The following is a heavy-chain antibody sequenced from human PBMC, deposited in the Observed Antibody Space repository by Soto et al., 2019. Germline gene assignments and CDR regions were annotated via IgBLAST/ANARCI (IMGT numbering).Heavy chain of an antibody. CDR3: ASIRANTYYYGMDV. CDR2: IIPIFGTA. Sequence: QVQLVQSGAEVKKPGSSVKVSCKASGGTFSSYAISWVRQAPGQGLEWMGGIIPIFGTADYAQKFQGRVTITADESTGTAYMELSSLRSEDTAVYYFASIRANTYYYGMDVWGQGTTVTVSS. J-gene: IGHJ6*02. V-gene: IGHV1-69*12. CDR1: GGTFSSYA. D-gene: IGHD3-10*01.